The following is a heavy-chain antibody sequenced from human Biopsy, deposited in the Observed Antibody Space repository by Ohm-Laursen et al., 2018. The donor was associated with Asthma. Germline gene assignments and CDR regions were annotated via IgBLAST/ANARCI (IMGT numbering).Heavy chain of an antibody. D-gene: IGHD2-15*01. CDR1: GYTFSSFG. V-gene: IGHV1-18*01. J-gene: IGHJ4*02. Sequence: SVKVSCKPSGYTFSSFGISWVRQAPGQGLDWMGWISVYNGDTDYAQKLQGRVTMTTDTSTSTAYMELRSLRSDDTAVYYCARHRGYCTGGSCYPDFDYWGQGTLVTVSS. CDR2: ISVYNGDT. CDR3: ARHRGYCTGGSCYPDFDY.